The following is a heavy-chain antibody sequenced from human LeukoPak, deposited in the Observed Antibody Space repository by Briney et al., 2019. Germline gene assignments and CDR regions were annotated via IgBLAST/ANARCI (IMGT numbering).Heavy chain of an antibody. D-gene: IGHD6-6*01. J-gene: IGHJ4*02. Sequence: GGSLRLSCAASGFTFSSYGMHWARQAPGKGLEWVAVIWYDGSNKYYADSVKGRFTISRDNSKNTLYLQMNSLRAEDTAVYYCAKSRRYSSSSADYWGQGTLVTVSS. V-gene: IGHV3-33*06. CDR2: IWYDGSNK. CDR1: GFTFSSYG. CDR3: AKSRRYSSSSADY.